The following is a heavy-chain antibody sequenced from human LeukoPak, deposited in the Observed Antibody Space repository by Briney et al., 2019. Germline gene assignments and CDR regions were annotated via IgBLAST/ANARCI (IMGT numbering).Heavy chain of an antibody. CDR1: GDSISSYY. D-gene: IGHD4-17*01. J-gene: IGHJ5*02. Sequence: PSETLSLTCTVSGDSISSYYWNWIRQPPGKGLEWIGYIYYSGITNYNPSLKSRVTISVDTSKNQFSLKLSSVTAADTAVYYCARAYGDYVNWFDPWGQGTLVTVSS. V-gene: IGHV4-59*12. CDR3: ARAYGDYVNWFDP. CDR2: IYYSGIT.